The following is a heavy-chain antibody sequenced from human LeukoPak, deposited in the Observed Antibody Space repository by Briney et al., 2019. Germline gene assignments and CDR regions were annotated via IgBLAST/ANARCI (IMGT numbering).Heavy chain of an antibody. CDR2: IGTAGDT. Sequence: WGSLRLSCAASGFTFSSYDMHWVRQATGKGLEWVSAIGTAGDTYYPGSVKGRFTISRENAKNSLYLQMNSLRAGDTAVYYCARAFSSSGTGGGPPYYYMDVWGKGTTVTISS. J-gene: IGHJ6*03. CDR3: ARAFSSSGTGGGPPYYYMDV. V-gene: IGHV3-13*01. D-gene: IGHD1-1*01. CDR1: GFTFSSYD.